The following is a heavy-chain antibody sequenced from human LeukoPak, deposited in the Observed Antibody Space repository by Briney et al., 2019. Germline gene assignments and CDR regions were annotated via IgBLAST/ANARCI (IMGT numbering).Heavy chain of an antibody. CDR1: GFTVSSNY. V-gene: IGHV3-53*01. Sequence: PGGSLRLSCAASGFTVSSNYMSWVRQAPGKGLEWVSVIYSGGSTYYADSVKGRFTISRDNSKNTLYLQMNSLRAEDTAVYYCAREVADFWSGYHFDNWGQGTLVTVSS. CDR2: IYSGGST. CDR3: AREVADFWSGYHFDN. D-gene: IGHD3-3*01. J-gene: IGHJ4*02.